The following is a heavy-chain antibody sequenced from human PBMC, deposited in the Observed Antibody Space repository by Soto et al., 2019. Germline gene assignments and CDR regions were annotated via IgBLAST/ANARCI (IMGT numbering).Heavy chain of an antibody. J-gene: IGHJ5*02. V-gene: IGHV4-59*01. CDR1: GGSISTYY. D-gene: IGHD3-3*01. CDR3: ARNSIFGVDNWFAP. Sequence: SETLSLTCTVSGGSISTYYWSWIRQPPGKGLEWIGFIYYTGTTNCNPSLKSRITISVDTSKNQFSLKLSSVTAADTAVYYCARNSIFGVDNWFAPWGQGTLVTVSS. CDR2: IYYTGTT.